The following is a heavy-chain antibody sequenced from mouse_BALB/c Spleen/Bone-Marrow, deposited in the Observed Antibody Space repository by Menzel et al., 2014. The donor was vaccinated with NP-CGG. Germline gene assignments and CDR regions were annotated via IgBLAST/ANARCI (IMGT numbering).Heavy chain of an antibody. V-gene: IGHV7-3*02. CDR3: ARDKGRVFFDY. CDR1: GFTFTDYY. CDR2: IRNKANGHTT. J-gene: IGHJ2*01. Sequence: DVMLVESGGGLVQPGGSLRLSCATSGFTFTDYYMNWVRQPPGKALEWLGFIRNKANGHTTEYSASMKSRFTISRDNSQNILYLQMNTLRADDSATYYCARDKGRVFFDYWGQGTTLTVSS.